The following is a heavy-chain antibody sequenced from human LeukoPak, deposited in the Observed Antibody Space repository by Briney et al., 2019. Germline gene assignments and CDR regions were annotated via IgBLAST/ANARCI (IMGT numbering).Heavy chain of an antibody. Sequence: ASVKVSCKASGYTFNSHGISWVRQAPGQGLEWMGWISAYNGDTNFAQKFQGRVTLTTDRTTSTAYLELRSLRSDDTAVYYCARGPSNTSGWKTWFDPWGQGTLVTVSS. CDR2: ISAYNGDT. J-gene: IGHJ5*02. V-gene: IGHV1-18*04. D-gene: IGHD6-19*01. CDR3: ARGPSNTSGWKTWFDP. CDR1: GYTFNSHG.